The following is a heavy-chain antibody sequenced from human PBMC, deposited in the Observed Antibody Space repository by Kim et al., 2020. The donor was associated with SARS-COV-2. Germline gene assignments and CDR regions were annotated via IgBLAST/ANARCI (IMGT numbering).Heavy chain of an antibody. CDR1: GFSFSTYA. D-gene: IGHD3-22*01. CDR3: AKVPYPMYHFDNSGSSGGIWFDP. Sequence: GGSLRLSCAASGFSFSTYAMSWVRQAPGKGLEWVSGISGGATSTYHADSVEGRFTISRDNSRNTLYLQMSSLRAEDTAIYYCAKVPYPMYHFDNSGSSGGIWFDPWGQGTQVTVSS. CDR2: ISGGATST. J-gene: IGHJ5*02. V-gene: IGHV3-23*01.